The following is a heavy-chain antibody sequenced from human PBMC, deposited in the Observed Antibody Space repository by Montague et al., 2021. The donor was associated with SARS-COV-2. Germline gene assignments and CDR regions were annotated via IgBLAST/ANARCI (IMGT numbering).Heavy chain of an antibody. J-gene: IGHJ4*02. V-gene: IGHV4-4*07. D-gene: IGHD3-10*01. CDR2: MHFTGKT. Sequence: SETLSLTCSVSGDSITNHYWPWIRQPAGEGLEWIGRMHFTGKTNFSPFFSSRLTMSADTSKNQFSLKLTSVTAADTAIYFCARDRFDFGAGRQGTIDFWGQGTLVTVSS. CDR3: ARDRFDFGAGRQGTIDF. CDR1: GDSITNHY.